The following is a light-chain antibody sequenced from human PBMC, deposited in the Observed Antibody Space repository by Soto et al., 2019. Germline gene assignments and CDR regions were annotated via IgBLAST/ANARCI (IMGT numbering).Light chain of an antibody. V-gene: IGKV1-9*01. Sequence: DIQLTQSPSFLSASVGDRVTITCRASQDISSSLAWYQQKPGKAPKLLIYAASTLQGGVPSRFSGSGSGTEFTLTISSLQPEDFATYYCQQLNSYPSITFGQGTRWRL. J-gene: IGKJ5*01. CDR3: QQLNSYPSIT. CDR2: AAS. CDR1: QDISSS.